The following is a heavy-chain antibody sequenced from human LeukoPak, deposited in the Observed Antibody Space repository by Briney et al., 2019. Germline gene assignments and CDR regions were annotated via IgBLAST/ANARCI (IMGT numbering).Heavy chain of an antibody. D-gene: IGHD2-15*01. CDR2: IMPIFGTP. CDR3: ARGVVAATFYYYMDV. J-gene: IGHJ6*03. V-gene: IGHV1-69*06. CDR1: GGTFSSNA. Sequence: SVKVSCKASGGTFSSNAISWVRQAPGQGLEWMGGIMPIFGTPTYAQKFQGRVTFTADKSTSTTYMELSSLRSDDTAVYYCARGVVAATFYYYMDVWGKGTTVTVSS.